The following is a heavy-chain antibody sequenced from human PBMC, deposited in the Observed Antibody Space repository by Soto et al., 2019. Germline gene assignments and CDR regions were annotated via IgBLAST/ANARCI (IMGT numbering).Heavy chain of an antibody. V-gene: IGHV1-69*13. D-gene: IGHD3-10*02. CDR1: GYTFTSYG. Sequence: SVKVSCKASGYTFTSYGISWVRQAPGQGLEWMGKIIPTFGRTNYAQKFQGRLTISADDPTSTAYMELTSLESDDTAVYYCARDPLSSFAMDLWGQGTTVTVSS. CDR2: IIPTFGRT. J-gene: IGHJ6*02. CDR3: ARDPLSSFAMDL.